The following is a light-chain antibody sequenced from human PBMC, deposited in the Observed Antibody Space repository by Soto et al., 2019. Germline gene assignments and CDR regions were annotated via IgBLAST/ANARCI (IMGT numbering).Light chain of an antibody. Sequence: QSALTQPPSASGSPGQSVTISCTGTSSDVGGYNYVSWYQQHPGKAPKLMIYEVNKRPSGVPDRFSGSKSGNTASLTVSGLQAEDEADYSCSSYVGSNNFYVFGTGTKVTVL. J-gene: IGLJ1*01. V-gene: IGLV2-8*01. CDR3: SSYVGSNNFYV. CDR2: EVN. CDR1: SSDVGGYNY.